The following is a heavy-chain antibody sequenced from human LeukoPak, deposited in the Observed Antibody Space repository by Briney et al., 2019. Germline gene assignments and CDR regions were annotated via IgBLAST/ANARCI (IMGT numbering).Heavy chain of an antibody. CDR2: ISTDGINK. J-gene: IGHJ4*02. Sequence: GGSLRLSCAASGFTFSSYGMHWVRQAPGMGLEWVAAISTDGINKYYADSVKDRFTISRDNSKNTLYLQMNSLRAEDMAVYHCAKVEYYDSSGYLDYWGQGTLVTVSS. CDR3: AKVEYYDSSGYLDY. CDR1: GFTFSSYG. V-gene: IGHV3-30*18. D-gene: IGHD3-22*01.